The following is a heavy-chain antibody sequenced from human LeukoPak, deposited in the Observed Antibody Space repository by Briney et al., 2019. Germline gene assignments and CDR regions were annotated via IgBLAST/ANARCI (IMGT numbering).Heavy chain of an antibody. Sequence: NPGGSLRLSCAASGFTFSSYSMNWVRQAPGKGLEWVSSVSSSSSYIYYADSVKGRFTISRDNAKNSLYLQMNSLRAEDTAVYYCARDEVGVVVPAAIPGTGDYWGQGTLVTVSS. CDR1: GFTFSSYS. CDR2: VSSSSSYI. D-gene: IGHD2-2*02. J-gene: IGHJ4*02. CDR3: ARDEVGVVVPAAIPGTGDY. V-gene: IGHV3-21*01.